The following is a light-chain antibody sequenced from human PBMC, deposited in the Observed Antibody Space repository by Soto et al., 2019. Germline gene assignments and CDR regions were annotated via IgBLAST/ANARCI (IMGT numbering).Light chain of an antibody. CDR3: QQYGSSGT. J-gene: IGKJ1*01. CDR2: GAS. Sequence: IAFAQSSGTLSLSPGGRATLSFRASQSVSNNYLAWYQQKPGQAPRLLIYGASNRATGIPDRFSGSGSGTDFTHTISRLEPEDFAVYYCQQYGSSGTFGQGTKVDIK. CDR1: QSVSNNY. V-gene: IGKV3-20*01.